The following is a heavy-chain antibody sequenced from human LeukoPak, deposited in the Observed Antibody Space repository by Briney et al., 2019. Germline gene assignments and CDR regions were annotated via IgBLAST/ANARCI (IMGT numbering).Heavy chain of an antibody. Sequence: AGGCLRLSCAASGFIFSSYAMHWVRQAPGKGLEWVAVISYDGSNKYYADSVKGRFTISRDNSKNTLYLQMNSLRAEDTAVYYCAKDLLRWSTYYYYYMDVWGKGTTVTVSS. J-gene: IGHJ6*03. CDR1: GFIFSSYA. CDR2: ISYDGSNK. V-gene: IGHV3-30-3*01. D-gene: IGHD4-23*01. CDR3: AKDLLRWSTYYYYYMDV.